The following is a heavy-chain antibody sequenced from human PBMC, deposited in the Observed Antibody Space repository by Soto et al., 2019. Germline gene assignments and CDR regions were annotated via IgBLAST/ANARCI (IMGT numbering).Heavy chain of an antibody. V-gene: IGHV3-48*01. Sequence: PGGSLRLSCAASGFTFSSYSMNWVRQAPGKGLEWVSYISSSSSSIYYADSVKGRFTISRDNAKNSLYLQMNSLRAEDTAVYYCDWREFELYGMDVWGQGTTVT. CDR2: ISSSSSSI. CDR3: DWREFELYGMDV. CDR1: GFTFSSYS. J-gene: IGHJ6*02. D-gene: IGHD1-7*01.